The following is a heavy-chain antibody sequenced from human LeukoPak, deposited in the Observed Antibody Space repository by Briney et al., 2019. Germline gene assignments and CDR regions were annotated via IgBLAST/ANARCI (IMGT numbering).Heavy chain of an antibody. CDR3: ARTNDYGDPYFDY. J-gene: IGHJ4*02. D-gene: IGHD4-17*01. CDR2: IYHSGST. CDR1: GGSISSGSYS. Sequence: PSETLSLTCAVSGGSISSGSYSWSWIRQPPGKGLEWIGYIYHSGSTYYNPSLKSRVTISVDRSKNQFPLKLSSVTAADTAVYYCARTNDYGDPYFDYWGQGTLVTVSS. V-gene: IGHV4-30-2*01.